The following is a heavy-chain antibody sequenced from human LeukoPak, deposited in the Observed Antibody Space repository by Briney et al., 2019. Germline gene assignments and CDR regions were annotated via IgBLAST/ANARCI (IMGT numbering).Heavy chain of an antibody. CDR2: IYYSGST. D-gene: IGHD3-16*02. CDR1: GGSISSYY. V-gene: IGHV4-59*01. J-gene: IGHJ6*02. Sequence: SETLSLTCTVSGGSISSYYWSWIRQPPGKGLEWIGYIYYSGSTNYNPSLKSRVTISVDTSKNQFSLKLSSVTAADTAVYYCARILHNYVWGSYRYSILGMDVWGQGTTVTVSS. CDR3: ARILHNYVWGSYRYSILGMDV.